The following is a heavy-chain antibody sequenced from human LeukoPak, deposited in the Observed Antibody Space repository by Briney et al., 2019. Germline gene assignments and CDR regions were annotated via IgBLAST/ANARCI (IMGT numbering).Heavy chain of an antibody. J-gene: IGHJ5*02. V-gene: IGHV3-23*01. CDR1: GFTFSSYA. CDR2: ISGSGGRSRT. Sequence: GGSLRLSCAASGFTFSSYAMSWVRQAPGKGLEWVSNISGSGGRSRTYYADSVKGRFTISRDNSKNTLYLQMNSLRAEDTAVYYCAKDYEPLVGVHRWGDWFDPWGQGTLVTVSS. D-gene: IGHD1-26*01. CDR3: AKDYEPLVGVHRWGDWFDP.